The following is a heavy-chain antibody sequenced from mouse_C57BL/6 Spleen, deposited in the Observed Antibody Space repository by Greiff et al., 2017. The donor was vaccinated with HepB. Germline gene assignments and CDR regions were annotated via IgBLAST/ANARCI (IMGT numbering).Heavy chain of an antibody. D-gene: IGHD2-5*01. CDR3: ARYSNYGWYFDV. Sequence: EVKLEESGPGMVKPSQSLSLTCTVTGYSITSGYDWHWIRHFPGNKLEWMGYISYSGSTNYNPSLKSRISITHDTSKNHFFLKLNSVTTEDTATYYCARYSNYGWYFDVWGTGTTVTVSS. CDR2: ISYSGST. V-gene: IGHV3-1*01. J-gene: IGHJ1*03. CDR1: GYSITSGYD.